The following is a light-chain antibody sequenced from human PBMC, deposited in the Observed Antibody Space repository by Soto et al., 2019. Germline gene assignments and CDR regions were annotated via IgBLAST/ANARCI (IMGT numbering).Light chain of an antibody. CDR1: ASNIGADYD. J-gene: IGLJ3*02. CDR3: QDYDRSLNGWV. V-gene: IGLV1-40*01. Sequence: QSVLTQPPSVSGAPGQRVTISCTGSASNIGADYDAHWYQQLPGAAPQLLIYGNTNRPSGVPDRISGSKSGASAYLSITGLQAEDEADYYCQDYDRSLNGWVFGGGTKLTVL. CDR2: GNT.